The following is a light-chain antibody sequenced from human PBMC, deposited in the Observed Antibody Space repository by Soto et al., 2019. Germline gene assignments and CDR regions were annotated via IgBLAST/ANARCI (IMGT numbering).Light chain of an antibody. Sequence: EIVLTQSPGTLSLSPGERATLSCRASQSVSSSYLAWYQQKPGQAPRLLIYGASARATGVPARFSGSVSGTELTLTISSLQSEDFAVYYCQQRSNWPPWTFGQGTKVDIK. CDR1: QSVSSSY. J-gene: IGKJ1*01. V-gene: IGKV3D-20*02. CDR3: QQRSNWPPWT. CDR2: GAS.